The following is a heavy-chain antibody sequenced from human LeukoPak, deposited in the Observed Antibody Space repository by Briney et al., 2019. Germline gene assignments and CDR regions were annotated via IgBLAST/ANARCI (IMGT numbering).Heavy chain of an antibody. V-gene: IGHV3-23*01. D-gene: IGHD2-21*01. Sequence: PGGSLRLSCAASGFTFSSYAMGWVRQTPGKGLEWVSIISGSAGTTYYADSVKGRFTISRGNSKNTLYLQMNSLRAEDTAVYYCAKEDWRMDVWGQGTTVTVSS. CDR1: GFTFSSYA. J-gene: IGHJ6*02. CDR2: ISGSAGTT. CDR3: AKEDWRMDV.